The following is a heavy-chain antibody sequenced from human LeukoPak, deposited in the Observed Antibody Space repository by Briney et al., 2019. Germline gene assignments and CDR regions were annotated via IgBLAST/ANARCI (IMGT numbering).Heavy chain of an antibody. V-gene: IGHV3-53*01. J-gene: IGHJ3*02. D-gene: IGHD1-26*01. Sequence: GGSLRLSCAASGFFFSNYWMSWVRQAPGKGLEWVSIIYSGGSTFYADSVKGRFTISRDNSKNTLYLQMNSLRAEDTAVYYCARGGSYLSAFDIWGQGTMVTVSS. CDR3: ARGGSYLSAFDI. CDR2: IYSGGST. CDR1: GFFFSNYW.